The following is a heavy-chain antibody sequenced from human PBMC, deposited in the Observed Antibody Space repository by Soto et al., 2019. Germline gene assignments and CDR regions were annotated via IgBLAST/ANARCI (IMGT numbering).Heavy chain of an antibody. CDR3: AKDSNWNYVTGAFDI. J-gene: IGHJ3*02. D-gene: IGHD1-7*01. Sequence: GGSLSLSCAASGFTFDDYAMHWVRQAPGKGLVLVSGISWNSGSLGFSDSVNGRFTISRDNAMNSLYLQINSLRAEYTFLYYCAKDSNWNYVTGAFDIWGQGTMVTVSS. CDR2: ISWNSGSL. V-gene: IGHV3-9*01. CDR1: GFTFDDYA.